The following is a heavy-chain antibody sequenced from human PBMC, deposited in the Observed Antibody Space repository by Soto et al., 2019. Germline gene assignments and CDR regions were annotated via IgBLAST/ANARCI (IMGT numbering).Heavy chain of an antibody. D-gene: IGHD6-13*01. V-gene: IGHV1-18*01. CDR3: AKENGYSSSWFEFDY. Sequence: GASVKVSCKASGYTFTNFGISWVRQAPGQGLEWMGWISAYNGNTNYAQNFQGRVTISRDNSKNTLYLQMNSLRAEDTAVYYCAKENGYSSSWFEFDYWGQGTLVTVSS. CDR2: ISAYNGNT. CDR1: GYTFTNFG. J-gene: IGHJ4*02.